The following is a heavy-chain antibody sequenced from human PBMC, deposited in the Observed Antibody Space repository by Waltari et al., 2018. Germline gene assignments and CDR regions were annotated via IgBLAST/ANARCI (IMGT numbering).Heavy chain of an antibody. CDR2: INHSGST. CDR3: AREQQRRYYYGSGNDWFDP. Sequence: QVQLQQLGAGLLKPSETLSLTCAVYGGSFSGYYWSWIRQPPGKGLEWIGEINHSGSTNYNPSLKSRVTISVDTSKNQFSLKLSSVTAADTAVYYCAREQQRRYYYGSGNDWFDPWGQGTLVTVSS. J-gene: IGHJ5*02. CDR1: GGSFSGYY. V-gene: IGHV4-34*01. D-gene: IGHD3-10*01.